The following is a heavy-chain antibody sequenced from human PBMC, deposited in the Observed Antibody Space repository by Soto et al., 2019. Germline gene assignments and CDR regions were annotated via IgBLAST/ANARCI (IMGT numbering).Heavy chain of an antibody. J-gene: IGHJ6*03. CDR1: GFTFSSYG. Sequence: GGSLRLSCAASGFTFSSYGMHWVRQAPGKGLEWVAVISYDGSNKYYADSVKGRFTISRDNSKNTLYLQMNSLRAEDTAVYYCAKASPAAIFWGDDYYYMDVWGKGTTVTVSS. CDR2: ISYDGSNK. D-gene: IGHD2-2*02. CDR3: AKASPAAIFWGDDYYYMDV. V-gene: IGHV3-30*18.